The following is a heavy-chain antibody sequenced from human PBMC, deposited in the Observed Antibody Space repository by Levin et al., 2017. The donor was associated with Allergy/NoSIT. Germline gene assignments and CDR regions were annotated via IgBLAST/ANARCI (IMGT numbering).Heavy chain of an antibody. D-gene: IGHD6-13*01. CDR1: GFSLSTSGMC. Sequence: SGPTLVKPTQTLTLTCTFSGFSLSTSGMCVSWIRQPPGKALEWLARIDWDDDKYYSTSLKTRLTISKDTSKNQVVLTMTNMDPVDTATYYCARIMAAAGKAPEYYFDYWGQGTLVTVSS. V-gene: IGHV2-70*11. J-gene: IGHJ4*02. CDR2: IDWDDDK. CDR3: ARIMAAAGKAPEYYFDY.